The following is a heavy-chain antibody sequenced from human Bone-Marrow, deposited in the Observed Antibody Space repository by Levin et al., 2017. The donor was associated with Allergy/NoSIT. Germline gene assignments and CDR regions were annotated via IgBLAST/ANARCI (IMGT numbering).Heavy chain of an antibody. Sequence: SQTLSLTCSLSGGSMSSYYWSWIRQPPGKGLEWIGFVYYTGTTKYNYSLKSRVTISVDTSKNQFSLKLTSVTAADTAVYFCARGGRAYDGSGDRNFDIWGQGALVSVSS. CDR2: VYYTGTT. V-gene: IGHV4-59*01. D-gene: IGHD1-26*01. CDR3: ARGGRAYDGSGDRNFDI. CDR1: GGSMSSYY. J-gene: IGHJ4*02.